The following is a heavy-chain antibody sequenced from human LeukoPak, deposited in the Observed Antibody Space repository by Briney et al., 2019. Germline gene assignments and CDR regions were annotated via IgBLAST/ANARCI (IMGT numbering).Heavy chain of an antibody. CDR2: ISGTGGST. D-gene: IGHD3-22*01. Sequence: GGSLRLSCAASGFTFSSYGMSWVRQAPGKGLEWVSAISGTGGSTYYADSVKGRFTISRDNSKNTLYLQMNSLRAEDTAVYYCAKGLYYYDSRGLWYYFDYWGQGTLVTVSS. CDR1: GFTFSSYG. J-gene: IGHJ4*02. V-gene: IGHV3-23*01. CDR3: AKGLYYYDSRGLWYYFDY.